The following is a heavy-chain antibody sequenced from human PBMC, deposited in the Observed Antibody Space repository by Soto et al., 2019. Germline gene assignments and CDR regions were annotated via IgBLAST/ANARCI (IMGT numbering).Heavy chain of an antibody. V-gene: IGHV3-23*01. D-gene: IGHD3-10*01. Sequence: VELLESGGGLVQPGGSLRLSCVASGFTFKNYDMRWIRQAPGKGLEWVSGISGSGGVTYYADSVKGRFTISRDNSKNTLYLQMNCRSGDDTAIYYCAKNRQFRSYYESSGHYDNWGQGTLVTVSS. CDR2: ISGSGGVT. CDR3: AKNRQFRSYYESSGHYDN. J-gene: IGHJ4*02. CDR1: GFTFKNYD.